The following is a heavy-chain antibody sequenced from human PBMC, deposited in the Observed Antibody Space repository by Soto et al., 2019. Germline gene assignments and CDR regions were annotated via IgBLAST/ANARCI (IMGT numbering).Heavy chain of an antibody. CDR2: ISSTSSNI. CDR1: GFSFSTSI. V-gene: IGHV3-21*04. Sequence: GGSLRLSCVASGFSFSTSIMHWVRQAPGKGLEWIATISSTSSNIYYAGSVKGRFSISRDNPKNSLFLQMNSLGAEDMAVYYCARRIAYTSLVTFDVWGQGTMVTVSS. J-gene: IGHJ3*01. D-gene: IGHD1-1*01. CDR3: ARRIAYTSLVTFDV.